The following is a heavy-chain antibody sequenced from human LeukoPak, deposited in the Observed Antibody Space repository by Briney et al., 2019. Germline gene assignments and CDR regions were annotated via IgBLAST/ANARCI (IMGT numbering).Heavy chain of an antibody. Sequence: ASVKVSCKASGYTFTSYYMHWVRQAPGQGLEWMGIINPSGGSTGYAQKFQGRVTMTRDTSTSTVYMELSSLRSEDTAVYYCARGPPAIVGATLGAFDIWGQGTMVTVSS. V-gene: IGHV1-46*01. J-gene: IGHJ3*02. D-gene: IGHD1-26*01. CDR3: ARGPPAIVGATLGAFDI. CDR1: GYTFTSYY. CDR2: INPSGGST.